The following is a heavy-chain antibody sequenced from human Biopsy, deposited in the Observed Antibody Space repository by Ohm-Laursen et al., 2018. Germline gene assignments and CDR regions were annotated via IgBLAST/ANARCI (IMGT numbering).Heavy chain of an antibody. Sequence: GTLSLTCTVSGGSISDYFWSWIRQPADKGLEYIGRIYSSGRTFYNPSLKSRFTMSVATSDNQFSLKLSSVTAADTAVYFCARDAYGDYDTYY. CDR2: IYSSGRT. CDR3: ARDAYGDYDTYY. V-gene: IGHV4-4*07. CDR1: GGSISDYF. D-gene: IGHD4-17*01. J-gene: IGHJ6*03.